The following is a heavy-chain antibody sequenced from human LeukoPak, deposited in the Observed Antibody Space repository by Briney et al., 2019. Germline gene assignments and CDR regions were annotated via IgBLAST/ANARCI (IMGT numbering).Heavy chain of an antibody. J-gene: IGHJ4*02. V-gene: IGHV3-21*01. CDR2: ISSSSSYV. CDR1: GFTFSSYS. CDR3: ARAALYGDYFIDY. Sequence: GGSLRLSCAASGFTFSSYSMNWVRQAPGKGLEWVSSISSSSSYVYYADSVKGRFTISRDNAKNSLYLQMNSLRAEDTAVYYCARAALYGDYFIDYWGQGTLVTVSS. D-gene: IGHD4-17*01.